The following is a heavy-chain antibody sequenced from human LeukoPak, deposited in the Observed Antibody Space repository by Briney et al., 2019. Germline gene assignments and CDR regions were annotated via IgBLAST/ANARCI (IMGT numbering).Heavy chain of an antibody. V-gene: IGHV3-30*03. D-gene: IGHD4-17*01. CDR2: ISYDGSNK. CDR1: GLIFSDYS. Sequence: GGSLRLSCAASGLIFSDYSMNWVRQAPGKGLEWVAVISYDGSNKYYADSVKGRFTISRDNAKNSPYLQMNSLRAEDTAVYYCARAPDYGDSGGYWGQGTLVTVSS. J-gene: IGHJ4*02. CDR3: ARAPDYGDSGGY.